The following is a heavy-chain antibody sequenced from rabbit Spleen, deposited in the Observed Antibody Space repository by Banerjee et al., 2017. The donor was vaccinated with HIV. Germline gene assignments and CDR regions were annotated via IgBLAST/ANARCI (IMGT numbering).Heavy chain of an antibody. Sequence: QLEESAGGLVQPGGSLKLSCKASGFTLSSYYMNWVRQAPEKGLEWIGYIDPVFGITYYANWVNGRFSISRENAQNTVLLQMTSLTAADTATYFCVRGASSSGYYSLWGPGTLVTVS. CDR1: GFTLSSYY. J-gene: IGHJ4*01. V-gene: IGHV1S7*01. CDR2: IDPVFGIT. CDR3: VRGASSSGYYSL. D-gene: IGHD1-1*01.